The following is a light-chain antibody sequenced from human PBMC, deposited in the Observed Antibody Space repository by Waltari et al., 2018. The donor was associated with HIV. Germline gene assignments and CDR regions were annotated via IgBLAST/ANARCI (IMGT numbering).Light chain of an antibody. CDR2: NNN. CDR1: SSNIRSKT. J-gene: IGLJ2*01. V-gene: IGLV1-44*01. Sequence: QSVLTQPPSVSGTPGQRVTISCSGSSSNIRSKTLTWYPKLPGTAPQLLIYNNNQRPSGVPDRFSGSKSGTSASLAISGLQSEDEADYYCAAWDGSVNYSPVVFGGGTKLTVL. CDR3: AAWDGSVNYSPVV.